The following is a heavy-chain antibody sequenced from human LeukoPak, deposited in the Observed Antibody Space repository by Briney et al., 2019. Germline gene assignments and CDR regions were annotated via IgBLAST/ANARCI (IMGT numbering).Heavy chain of an antibody. J-gene: IGHJ6*04. CDR1: GGSISSYY. D-gene: IGHD4/OR15-4a*01. Sequence: PSETLCLTCTVSGGSISSYYWNWIRQPAGKGLEWIGRIYTSGSTNYNPSLKSRVTISVDTSKNQFSLKMSSVTAADTAVYYCARVGQYGAGHMDVWGKGTTVTVSS. V-gene: IGHV4-4*07. CDR2: IYTSGST. CDR3: ARVGQYGAGHMDV.